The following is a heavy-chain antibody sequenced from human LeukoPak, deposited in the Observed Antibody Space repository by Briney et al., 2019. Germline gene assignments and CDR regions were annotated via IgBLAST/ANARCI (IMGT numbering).Heavy chain of an antibody. D-gene: IGHD5-24*01. CDR1: GGSISSYY. J-gene: IGHJ4*02. V-gene: IGHV4-59*01. CDR3: ARAVTQRDGYNWYYFDY. CDR2: IYYSGST. Sequence: SETLSLTCTVSGGSISSYYWSRIRQPPGKGLEWIGYIYYSGSTNYNPSLKSRVTISVDTSKNQFSLKLSSVTAADTAVYYCARAVTQRDGYNWYYFDYWGQGTLVTVSS.